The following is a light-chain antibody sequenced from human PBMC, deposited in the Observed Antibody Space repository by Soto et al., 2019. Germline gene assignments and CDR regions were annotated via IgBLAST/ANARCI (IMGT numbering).Light chain of an antibody. CDR1: RSLVHSDGNTY. CDR3: MQATQPYT. V-gene: IGKV2-24*01. CDR2: MIS. J-gene: IGKJ2*01. Sequence: DIVMTQTPLSSPVTLGQPASISCRSSRSLVHSDGNTYLSWLQQRPGQPPRLLIYMISNRFSGVPDRFSGSGAGTDFTLKISRVETEDVGVYYCMQATQPYTFGQGTKLEIK.